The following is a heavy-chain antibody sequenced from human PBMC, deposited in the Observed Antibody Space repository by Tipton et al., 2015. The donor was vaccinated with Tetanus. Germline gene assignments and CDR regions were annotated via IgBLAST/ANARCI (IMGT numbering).Heavy chain of an antibody. CDR3: ARDRGSLWFGEFTGAFDI. V-gene: IGHV4-30-4*01. D-gene: IGHD3-10*01. J-gene: IGHJ3*02. Sequence: TLSLTCTVSGGSISSGDYYWSWIRQHPGKGLEWIGYIYYSGSTYHNPSLKSRVTISVDTSKNQFSLKLSSVTAADTAVYYCARDRGSLWFGEFTGAFDIWGQGTMVTVSS. CDR2: IYYSGST. CDR1: GGSISSGDYY.